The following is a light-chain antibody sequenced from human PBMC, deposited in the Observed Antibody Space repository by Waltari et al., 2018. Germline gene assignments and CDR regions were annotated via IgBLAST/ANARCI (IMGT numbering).Light chain of an antibody. CDR1: QSISRF. Sequence: EIVLTQSPGTLSLSPGGRATLSCRASQSISRFLAWYQQKPGRAPRLLIYAASTRATCIPDRFSGSGSGTDFSLTISGLEPEDFAVYYCQHHLRLPATFGQGTKVGIK. CDR3: QHHLRLPAT. V-gene: IGKV3-20*01. J-gene: IGKJ1*01. CDR2: AAS.